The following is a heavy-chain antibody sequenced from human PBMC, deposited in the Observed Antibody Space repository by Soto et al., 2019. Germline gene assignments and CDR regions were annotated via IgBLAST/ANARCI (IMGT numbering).Heavy chain of an antibody. CDR1: GGAITSGGYY. CDR2: SYHNGHA. J-gene: IGHJ4*02. Sequence: QVQLQESGPGLVKPSQTLSLTCSVSGGAITSGGYYWSWMRQYPTVGLEWLGHSYHNGHAYFNPSLQSRVSISVDTSTNQFSLSLASVTAADTAMYYCARVAVRPKGYDYDYWGQGTLVAVSS. D-gene: IGHD5-12*01. V-gene: IGHV4-31*03. CDR3: ARVAVRPKGYDYDY.